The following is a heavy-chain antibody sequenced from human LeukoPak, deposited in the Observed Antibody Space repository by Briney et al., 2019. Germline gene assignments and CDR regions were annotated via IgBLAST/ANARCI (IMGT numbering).Heavy chain of an antibody. V-gene: IGHV3-48*01. CDR1: GFTFSSYI. Sequence: GGSLRLSCAASGFTFSSYIMTWVRQAPGKGLEWVSTIINSDGTTYYADSVRGRFTISRDNAKNSLYLQMNSLRAEDTAVYYCARGWEYSSSSTDYWGQGTLVTVSS. CDR2: IINSDGTT. D-gene: IGHD6-6*01. J-gene: IGHJ4*02. CDR3: ARGWEYSSSSTDY.